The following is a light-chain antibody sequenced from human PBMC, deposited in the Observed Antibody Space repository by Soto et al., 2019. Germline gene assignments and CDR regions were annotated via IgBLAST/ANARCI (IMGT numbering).Light chain of an antibody. V-gene: IGKV1-39*01. J-gene: IGKJ4*01. CDR2: GAS. CDR1: RTINTC. Sequence: DVRMTQSPSSLSASVGDTITITCRASRTINTCLNWFQQKPGEPPRLLIYGASTLHDGVPSRFSGSGSGAEFTLTISGLQPEDFASYHCQQTYSDISFGGGTKV. CDR3: QQTYSDIS.